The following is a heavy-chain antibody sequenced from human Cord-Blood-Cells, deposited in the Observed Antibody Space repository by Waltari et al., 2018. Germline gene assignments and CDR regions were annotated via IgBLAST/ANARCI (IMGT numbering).Heavy chain of an antibody. D-gene: IGHD6-13*01. Sequence: QVQLVQSGAEVKKPGSSVKVSCKASGGTFSSYAISWVRQAPGQGLEWMGGSIPNFGTANYAQKFQGRVTITADESTSTAYMELSSLRSEDTAVYYCARDAYSSSWPYYFDYWGQGTLVTVSS. CDR1: GGTFSSYA. J-gene: IGHJ4*02. V-gene: IGHV1-69*01. CDR2: SIPNFGTA. CDR3: ARDAYSSSWPYYFDY.